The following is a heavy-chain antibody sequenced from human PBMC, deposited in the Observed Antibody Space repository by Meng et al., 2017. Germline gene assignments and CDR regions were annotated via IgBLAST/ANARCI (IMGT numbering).Heavy chain of an antibody. D-gene: IGHD5-24*01. CDR1: GYTFTSYA. CDR3: ARVPQGPLERRDGYKNLYDY. J-gene: IGHJ4*02. CDR2: INTNTGNP. V-gene: IGHV7-4-1*02. Sequence: VQLVEVGAELKKPGAAVKVSCKASGYTFTSYAMNWVRQAPGQGLEWMGWINTNTGNPTYAQGFTGRFVFSLDTSVSTAYLQISSLKAEDTAVYYCARVPQGPLERRDGYKNLYDYWGQGTLVTVSS.